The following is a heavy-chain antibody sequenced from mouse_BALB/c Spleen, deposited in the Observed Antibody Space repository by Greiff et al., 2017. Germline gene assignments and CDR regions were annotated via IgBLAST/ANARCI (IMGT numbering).Heavy chain of an antibody. CDR1: GYSITSGYY. Sequence: EVKLQESGPGLVKPSQSLSLTCSVTGYSITSGYYWNWIRQFPGNKLEWMGYISYDGSNNYNPSLKNRISITRDTSKNQFFLKLNSVTTEDTATYYCARDEGYYFDYWGQGTTLTVSS. V-gene: IGHV3-6*02. CDR3: ARDEGYYFDY. CDR2: ISYDGSN. J-gene: IGHJ2*01.